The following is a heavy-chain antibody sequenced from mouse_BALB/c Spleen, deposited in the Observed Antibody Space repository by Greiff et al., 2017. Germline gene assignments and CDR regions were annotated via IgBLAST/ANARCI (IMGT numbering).Heavy chain of an antibody. D-gene: IGHD4-1*01. CDR2: ISAYYGDA. V-gene: IGHV1S137*01. Sequence: QVQLQQSGAELVRPGVSVKISCKGSGYTFTDYAMHWVKQSHAKSLEWIGVISAYYGDASYNQKFKGKATMTVDKSSSTAYMELARLTSEDSAIYYCARSETGPFAYWGQGTLVTVSA. CDR1: GYTFTDYA. CDR3: ARSETGPFAY. J-gene: IGHJ3*01.